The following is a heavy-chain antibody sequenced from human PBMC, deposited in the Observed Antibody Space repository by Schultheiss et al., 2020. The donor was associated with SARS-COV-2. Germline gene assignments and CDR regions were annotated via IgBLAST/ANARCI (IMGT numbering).Heavy chain of an antibody. CDR1: GGSLSGYF. J-gene: IGHJ5*02. V-gene: IGHV4-34*01. Sequence: SETLSLTCAVYGGSLSGYFWSWIRQPPGKGLEWIGEINHSGSTNYNPSLKSRVTISVDTSKNQFSLKLSSVTAADTAVYYCARGKGQDSRFDPWGQGTLVTVSS. D-gene: IGHD2-15*01. CDR3: ARGKGQDSRFDP. CDR2: INHSGST.